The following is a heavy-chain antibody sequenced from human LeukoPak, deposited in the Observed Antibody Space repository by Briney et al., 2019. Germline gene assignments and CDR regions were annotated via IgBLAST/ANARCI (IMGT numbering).Heavy chain of an antibody. J-gene: IGHJ5*02. CDR2: IFYSGST. CDR3: ARDLRGIRGVGSNWFDR. V-gene: IGHV4-31*03. Sequence: SETLSLTCTVSGDSISRGGYYWSWIRQHPGKGLEWIGYIFYSGSTYYNPSLKSRVNISVDTSKNQFSLKLNSVTAADTAVYYCARDLRGIRGVGSNWFDRWGQGTLVTVSS. CDR1: GDSISRGGYY. D-gene: IGHD3-10*01.